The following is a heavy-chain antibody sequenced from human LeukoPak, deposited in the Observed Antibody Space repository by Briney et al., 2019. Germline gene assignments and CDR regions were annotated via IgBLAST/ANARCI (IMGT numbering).Heavy chain of an antibody. Sequence: PGGSVRPSCAASGFTFSSYWMHWVRQAPGKGLVWVSRIKSDGKTNYADSVKGRFTISRDNAKNTVSLQMNSLRAEDTGVYYCARAPSEIGGYYPEYFRHWGQATQVTVSS. J-gene: IGHJ1*01. D-gene: IGHD3-22*01. V-gene: IGHV3-74*01. CDR2: IKSDGKT. CDR1: GFTFSSYW. CDR3: ARAPSEIGGYYPEYFRH.